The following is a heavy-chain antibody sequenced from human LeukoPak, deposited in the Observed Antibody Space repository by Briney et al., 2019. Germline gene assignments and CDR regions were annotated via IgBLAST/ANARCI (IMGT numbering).Heavy chain of an antibody. D-gene: IGHD3-10*01. CDR3: ARRLGASGSGGSHFDY. CDR2: IYPGDSDT. J-gene: IGHJ4*02. CDR1: GYSFTSYW. V-gene: IGHV5-51*01. Sequence: GESLKISCKGSGYSFTSYWIGWVRQMPGKGLEWMGIIYPGDSDTRYSPSFQGQVTISADKSISTAYLQWSSLKASDTAMYYCARRLGASGSGGSHFDYWGQGTLVTVSS.